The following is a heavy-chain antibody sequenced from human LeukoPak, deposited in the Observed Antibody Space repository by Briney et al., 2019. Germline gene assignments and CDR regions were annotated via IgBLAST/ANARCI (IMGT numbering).Heavy chain of an antibody. CDR3: ARVGGDYYYYYGMDV. V-gene: IGHV3-21*01. D-gene: IGHD3-16*01. CDR1: GFTFSSYS. J-gene: IGHJ6*02. Sequence: PGGSLRLSCAASGFTFSSYSMNWVRQAPGKGLEWVSPISSSSSYIYYADSVKGRFTISRDNAKNSLYLQMNSLRAEDTAVYYCARVGGDYYYYYGMDVWGQGTTVTVSS. CDR2: ISSSSSYI.